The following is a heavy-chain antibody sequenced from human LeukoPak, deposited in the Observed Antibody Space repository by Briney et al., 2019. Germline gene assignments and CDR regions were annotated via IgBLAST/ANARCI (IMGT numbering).Heavy chain of an antibody. CDR3: AKAPVAYCSGGSCYSDAFDI. CDR1: GFTFSSYA. CDR2: TSGSGGST. V-gene: IGHV3-23*01. D-gene: IGHD2-15*01. J-gene: IGHJ3*02. Sequence: GGSLRLSCAASGFTFSSYAMSWVRQAPGKGLEWVSATSGSGGSTYYADSVKGRFTISRDNSKNTLYLQMNSLRAEDTAVYYCAKAPVAYCSGGSCYSDAFDIWGQGTMVTVSS.